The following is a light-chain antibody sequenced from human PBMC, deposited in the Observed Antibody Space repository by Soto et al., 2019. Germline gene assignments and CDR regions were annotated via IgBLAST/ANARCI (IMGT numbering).Light chain of an antibody. V-gene: IGLV2-14*01. Sequence: SVVAQPGTVSGSPGQSITISCTGTSSDVGGYNFVSWYQQHPGKAPKLIISDVSNRPSGVSTRFSGSKSGNTASLTISGLQAEDEADYYCSSYTSINTHVFGTGTKVTVL. CDR1: SSDVGGYNF. J-gene: IGLJ1*01. CDR2: DVS. CDR3: SSYTSINTHV.